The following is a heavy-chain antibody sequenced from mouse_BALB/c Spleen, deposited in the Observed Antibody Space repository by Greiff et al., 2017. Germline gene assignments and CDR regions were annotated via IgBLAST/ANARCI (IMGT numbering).Heavy chain of an antibody. CDR3: ARAHYYGSSYGYFDV. V-gene: IGHV5-17*02. D-gene: IGHD1-1*01. Sequence: DVKLVESGGGLVQPGGSRKLSCAASGFTFSSFGMHWVRQAPEKGLEWVAYISSGSSTIYYADTVKGRFTISRDNPKNTLFLQMTSLRSEDTAMYYCARAHYYGSSYGYFDVWGAGTTVTVSS. CDR1: GFTFSSFG. CDR2: ISSGSSTI. J-gene: IGHJ1*01.